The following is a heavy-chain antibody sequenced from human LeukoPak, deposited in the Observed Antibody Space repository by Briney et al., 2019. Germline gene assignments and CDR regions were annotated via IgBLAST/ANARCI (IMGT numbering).Heavy chain of an antibody. J-gene: IGHJ4*02. CDR2: IYSGGST. D-gene: IGHD3-10*01. CDR1: GFTVSSNY. CDR3: ARDGTEYYYGSGSYYNVPFDY. Sequence: GGSLRLSCAASGFTVSSNYMSWVRQAPGKGLEWVSVIYSGGSTYYADSVKGRFTISRDNSKNTLYLQMNSLRAEDTAVYYCARDGTEYYYGSGSYYNVPFDYWGQGTLVTVSS. V-gene: IGHV3-66*01.